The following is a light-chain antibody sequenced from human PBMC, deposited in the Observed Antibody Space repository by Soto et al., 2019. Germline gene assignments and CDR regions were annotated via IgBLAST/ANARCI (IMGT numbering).Light chain of an antibody. CDR3: QQYATSPWT. CDR2: GAS. V-gene: IGKV3-20*01. CDR1: ESVTSSY. J-gene: IGKJ1*01. Sequence: EIVLTQSPGTLSLFPGERATLSCRATESVTSSYLAWYQHKPGQAPRLLIYGASSRATGIPDRFSGSGSGTDFTLSISRLEPEDLAVYDCQQYATSPWTFGQGTKVEI.